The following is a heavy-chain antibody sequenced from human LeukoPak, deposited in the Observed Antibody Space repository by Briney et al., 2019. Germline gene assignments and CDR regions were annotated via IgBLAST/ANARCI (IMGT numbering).Heavy chain of an antibody. CDR3: ARGLE. Sequence: PGGSLRLSCAASGFSFSNYWMSWVRQSTGKGLDCVANIKKDEHEEYTVDSVQSRFTHCNDNANKALYLQMNSLRAEDTAVYYCARGLEWGQGTLVTVSS. CDR1: GFSFSNYW. D-gene: IGHD6-6*01. CDR2: IKKDEHEE. V-gene: IGHV3-7*01. J-gene: IGHJ4*02.